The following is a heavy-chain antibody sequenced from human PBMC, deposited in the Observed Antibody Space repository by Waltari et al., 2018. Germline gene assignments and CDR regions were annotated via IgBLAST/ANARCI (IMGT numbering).Heavy chain of an antibody. CDR3: ARRDRGGSVSNYFDY. CDR2: IYPGDSDT. Sequence: DVQLAQSGAEVKKAGESLKISCKGSGYSFTTYWIGWVRQMPGKGLEWMGIIYPGDSDTRYSPSFQGQVTISVDKSITTAYLQWSSLKASDTAIYFCARRDRGGSVSNYFDYWGQGNLVTVSS. V-gene: IGHV5-51*03. D-gene: IGHD3-10*01. J-gene: IGHJ4*02. CDR1: GYSFTTYW.